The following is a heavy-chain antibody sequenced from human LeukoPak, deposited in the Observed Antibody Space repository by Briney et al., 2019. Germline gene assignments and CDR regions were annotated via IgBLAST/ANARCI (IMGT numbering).Heavy chain of an antibody. J-gene: IGHJ5*02. CDR1: GGSISPCY. CDR3: ARGTAHYYDTSRGWFDP. CDR2: IYYSGTT. D-gene: IGHD3-22*01. V-gene: IGHV4-59*01. Sequence: SETLSLTCTVSGGSISPCYWSWIRQPPGKGLEWIGYIYYSGTTNYNPSLKSRVTISVDTSKNQFSLKLSSVTAADTAVYYCARGTAHYYDTSRGWFDPWGQGTLVTVS.